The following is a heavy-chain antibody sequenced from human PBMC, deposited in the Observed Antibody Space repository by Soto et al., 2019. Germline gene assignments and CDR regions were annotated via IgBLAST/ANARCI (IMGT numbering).Heavy chain of an antibody. CDR3: ARDRDDYGSGNYYNRSDF. J-gene: IGHJ4*02. V-gene: IGHV1-69*01. CDR1: GGIFSTYA. Sequence: QVQLVQSGAEVKKPGSSVKVSCKASGGIFSTYAISWLRQAPGQGLEWMGGIIPLFGTPNYAQRFQGSVTITADESRSTAYMELSRLRSEDTAVYYCARDRDDYGSGNYYNRSDFWGQGTLVTVSS. CDR2: IIPLFGTP. D-gene: IGHD3-10*01.